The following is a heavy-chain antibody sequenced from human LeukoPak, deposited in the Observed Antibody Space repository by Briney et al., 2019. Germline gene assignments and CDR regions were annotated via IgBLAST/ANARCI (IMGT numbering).Heavy chain of an antibody. V-gene: IGHV3-48*01. CDR2: ISSSSDTI. CDR1: GFTFSTYN. D-gene: IGHD3-10*02. Sequence: GGSLRLSCAASGFTFSTYNMNWVRQAPGKGLEWVSFISSSSDTISYADSVKGRFTISRDNAKNSLYLQMNSLRAEDTAVYYCAELGITMIGGVWGKGTTVTISS. CDR3: AELGITMIGGV. J-gene: IGHJ6*04.